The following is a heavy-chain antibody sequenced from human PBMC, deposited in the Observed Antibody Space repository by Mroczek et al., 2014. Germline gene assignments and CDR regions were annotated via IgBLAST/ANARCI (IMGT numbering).Heavy chain of an antibody. CDR2: ISWNSGSI. V-gene: IGHV3-9*01. CDR3: AKDIGRASGQWLVDY. D-gene: IGHD6-19*01. CDR1: GFTFDDYA. Sequence: EVQLLESGGGLVQPGRSLRLSCAASGFTFDDYAMHWVRQAPGKGLEWVSGISWNSGSIGYADSVKGRFTISRDNAKNSLYLQMNSLRAEDTALYYCAKDIGRASGQWLVDYWGQGTLVTVSS. J-gene: IGHJ4*02.